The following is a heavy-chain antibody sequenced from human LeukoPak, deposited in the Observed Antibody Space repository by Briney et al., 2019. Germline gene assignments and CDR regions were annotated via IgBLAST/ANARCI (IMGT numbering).Heavy chain of an antibody. CDR2: INHSGST. CDR3: ARGRYSYGLDY. J-gene: IGHJ4*02. V-gene: IGHV4-34*01. D-gene: IGHD5-18*01. CDR1: GGSFSGYY. Sequence: PSETLSLTCAVYGGSFSGYYWSWIRQPPGKGLEWIGEINHSGSTNYNPSLKSRVTISVDTSKNQFSLKLSSVTAAGTAVYYCARGRYSYGLDYWGQGTLVTVSS.